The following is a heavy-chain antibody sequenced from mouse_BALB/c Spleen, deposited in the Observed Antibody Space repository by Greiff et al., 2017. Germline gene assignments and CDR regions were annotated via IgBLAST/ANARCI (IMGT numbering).Heavy chain of an antibody. Sequence: EVKLMESGGGLVKPGGSLKLSCAASGFTFSDYYMYWVRQTPEKRLEWVATISDGGSYTYYPDSVKGRFTISRDNAKNNLYLQMSSLKSEDTAMYYYARGYYGNYDYAMDYWGQGTSVTVSS. CDR2: ISDGGSYT. D-gene: IGHD2-1*01. CDR1: GFTFSDYY. CDR3: ARGYYGNYDYAMDY. V-gene: IGHV5-4*02. J-gene: IGHJ4*01.